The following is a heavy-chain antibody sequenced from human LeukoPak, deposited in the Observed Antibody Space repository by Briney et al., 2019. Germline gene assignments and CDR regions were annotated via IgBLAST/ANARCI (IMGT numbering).Heavy chain of an antibody. CDR1: GFSFSSTF. Sequence: GGSLRLSCATSGFSFSSTFLNWVRQAPGKGLQYVSSIDTTHYTYYAGSVKGRFTISRDNAKNSLYLQMNNLKAEDTSVYYCTTESSGALDYWGQGTLVTVSS. CDR2: IDTTHYT. CDR3: TTESSGALDY. V-gene: IGHV3-21*01. D-gene: IGHD1-26*01. J-gene: IGHJ4*02.